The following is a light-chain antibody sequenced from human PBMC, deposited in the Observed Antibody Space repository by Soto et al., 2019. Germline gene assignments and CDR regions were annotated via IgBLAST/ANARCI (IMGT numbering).Light chain of an antibody. Sequence: QSVLTQPPSVSAAPGQKVTISCSGSSSNIGNNYVSWYQQLPGTAPKLLIYDNNKRPSGIPDRFSGSKSGTSATLGITGLQNGDEADYYCGTWDSSLIAGVFGGGTKLTVL. CDR2: DNN. J-gene: IGLJ3*02. CDR3: GTWDSSLIAGV. V-gene: IGLV1-51*01. CDR1: SSNIGNNY.